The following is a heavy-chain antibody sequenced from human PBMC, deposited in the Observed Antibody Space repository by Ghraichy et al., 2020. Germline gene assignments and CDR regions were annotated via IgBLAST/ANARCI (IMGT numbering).Heavy chain of an antibody. V-gene: IGHV4-61*02. Sequence: SETLSLTCTVSGGSISSGSYYWSWIRQPAGKGLEWIGRIYTSGSTNYNPSLKSRVTISVDTSKNQFSLKLSSVTAADTAVYYCARDTLPDVDTAMRYYYYGMDVWGQGTTVTVSS. CDR1: GGSISSGSYY. D-gene: IGHD5-18*01. J-gene: IGHJ6*02. CDR2: IYTSGST. CDR3: ARDTLPDVDTAMRYYYYGMDV.